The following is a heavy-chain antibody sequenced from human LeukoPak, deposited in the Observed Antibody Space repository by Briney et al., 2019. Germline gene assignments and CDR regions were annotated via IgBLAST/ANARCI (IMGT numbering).Heavy chain of an antibody. V-gene: IGHV3-48*02. CDR3: ARDHNWALDY. CDR2: ITSGSDTI. J-gene: IGHJ4*02. D-gene: IGHD3-16*01. CDR1: GFTFSSYS. Sequence: GGSLRLSCSASGFTFSSYSMNWVRQAPGKGLEWVSYITSGSDTIYYTDSVKGRFTISRDNAKNSLYLQMNSLRDEDTAVYYCARDHNWALDYWGQGTLVTVSS.